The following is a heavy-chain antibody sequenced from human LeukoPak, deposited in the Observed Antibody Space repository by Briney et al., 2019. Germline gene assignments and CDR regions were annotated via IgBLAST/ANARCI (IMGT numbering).Heavy chain of an antibody. CDR1: GFTFSSYA. Sequence: GGSLRLSCAASGFTFSSYAMSWVRQAPGKGLEWVSSISGSGGATYYADSVKGRFIISRDNSKNTLYLQMNSLRAEDTAIYYCAKDPASYYFDYWGQGTLVTVSS. J-gene: IGHJ4*02. V-gene: IGHV3-23*01. CDR2: ISGSGGAT. CDR3: AKDPASYYFDY.